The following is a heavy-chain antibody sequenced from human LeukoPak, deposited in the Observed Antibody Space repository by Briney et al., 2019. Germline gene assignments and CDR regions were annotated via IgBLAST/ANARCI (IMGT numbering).Heavy chain of an antibody. V-gene: IGHV3-15*01. CDR1: VNNAW. CDR2: IKSKTDGETT. CDR3: TTGLGQQDLPFDY. Sequence: PGGSLRLSCAASVNNAWMSWVRQAPGKGLEWVGRIKSKTDGETTDYAAPVKGRFTISRDDSRTTLYLQMNSLKSEDTAVYYCTTGLGQQDLPFDYWGQGTLVTVSS. J-gene: IGHJ4*02. D-gene: IGHD6-13*01.